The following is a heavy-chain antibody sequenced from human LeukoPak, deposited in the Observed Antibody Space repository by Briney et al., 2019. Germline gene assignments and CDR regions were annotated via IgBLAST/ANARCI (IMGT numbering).Heavy chain of an antibody. J-gene: IGHJ4*02. Sequence: SETLSLTCNVSGGSIISGDYYWCWIRQSPGKGLEWIGYIYYTGTTYYNPSLKSRVNMSIDTSKNQFSLKLNSVTAADTAVYYCARDIGGVTPPFYWSQGTLVTVSS. CDR2: IYYTGTT. CDR3: ARDIGGVTPPFY. D-gene: IGHD2-21*02. V-gene: IGHV4-30-4*01. CDR1: GGSIISGDYY.